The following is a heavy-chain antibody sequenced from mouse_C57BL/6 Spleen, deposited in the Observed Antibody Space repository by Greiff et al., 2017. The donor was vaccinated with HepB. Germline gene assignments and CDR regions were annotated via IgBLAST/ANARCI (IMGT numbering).Heavy chain of an antibody. CDR3: ARLYDGYYGDYYAMDY. J-gene: IGHJ4*01. D-gene: IGHD2-3*01. V-gene: IGHV1-64*01. CDR1: GYTFTSYW. CDR2: IHPNSGST. Sequence: QVHVKQPGAELVKPGASVKLSCKASGYTFTSYWMHWVKQRPGQGLEWIGMIHPNSGSTNYNEKFKSKATLTVDKSSSTAYMQLSSLTSEDSAVYYCARLYDGYYGDYYAMDYWGQGTSVTVSS.